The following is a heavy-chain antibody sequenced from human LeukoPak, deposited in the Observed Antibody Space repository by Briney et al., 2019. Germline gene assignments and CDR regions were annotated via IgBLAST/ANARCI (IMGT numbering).Heavy chain of an antibody. CDR2: ITESSSTI. J-gene: IGHJ4*02. CDR3: ARTGFSYGYNYFDY. V-gene: IGHV3-48*04. D-gene: IGHD5-18*01. Sequence: GGPLSLSCAASGFPFSTYSMNWGGQAPGKGLEGVSHITESSSTIYYADSVRGRFTISRDNSKNSLYLQMNSLRAEDTAVYYCARTGFSYGYNYFDYWGQGTLVTVSS. CDR1: GFPFSTYS.